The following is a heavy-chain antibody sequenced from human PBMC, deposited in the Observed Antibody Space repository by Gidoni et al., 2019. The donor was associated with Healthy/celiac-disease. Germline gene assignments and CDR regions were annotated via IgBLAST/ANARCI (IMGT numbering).Heavy chain of an antibody. CDR2: ISWNSGSI. CDR3: AKIAVAFDSDY. CDR1: GFTFDDYA. V-gene: IGHV3-9*01. J-gene: IGHJ4*02. Sequence: DVQLVESGGGLVQPGRSLRLHCAASGFTFDDYAMHWVRQAPGKGLEGGSGISWNSGSIGYADSVKGRFTISRDNAKNSLYLQMNSLRAEDTALYYCAKIAVAFDSDYWGQGTLVTVSS. D-gene: IGHD6-19*01.